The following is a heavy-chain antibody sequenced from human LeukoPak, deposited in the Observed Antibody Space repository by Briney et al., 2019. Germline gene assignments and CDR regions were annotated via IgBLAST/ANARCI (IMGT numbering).Heavy chain of an antibody. D-gene: IGHD3-22*01. Sequence: PSETLSLTCTVSGYSISSGYYWGWIRPSPGKGLEWIGSIYHSGRTYYSPSLKSRVTISLDTSRNQFSLKLNSVTAADTAVYYCAKSNGYGLIDIWGQGTMVTVSS. CDR1: GYSISSGYY. V-gene: IGHV4-38-2*02. J-gene: IGHJ3*02. CDR3: AKSNGYGLIDI. CDR2: IYHSGRT.